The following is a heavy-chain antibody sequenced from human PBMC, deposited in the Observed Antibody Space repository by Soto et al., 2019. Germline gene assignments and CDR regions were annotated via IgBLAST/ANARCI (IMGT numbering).Heavy chain of an antibody. CDR1: GYPFTGYY. Sequence: ASLKVSCKASGYPFTGYYMHWVRQAPGQGLEWMGWINPNSGGTNYAQKFQGWVTMTRDTSISTAYMELSRLRSDDTAVYYCARSRTEIVVVPAAIPWFDPWGQGTLVTVSS. CDR3: ARSRTEIVVVPAAIPWFDP. V-gene: IGHV1-2*04. D-gene: IGHD2-2*01. CDR2: INPNSGGT. J-gene: IGHJ5*02.